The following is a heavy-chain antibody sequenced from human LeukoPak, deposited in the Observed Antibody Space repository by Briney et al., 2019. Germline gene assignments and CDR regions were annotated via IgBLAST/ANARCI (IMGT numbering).Heavy chain of an antibody. CDR2: ISSSSSYI. J-gene: IGHJ4*02. V-gene: IGHV3-21*01. CDR3: AREIGGGLGPGY. CDR1: GFTFSSYS. Sequence: GGSLRLSCAASGFTFSSYSMNWVRQAPGKGLEWVSSISSSSSYIYYADSVKGRFTISRDNAKNSLYLQMNSLRAEDAAVYYCAREIGGGLGPGYWGQGTLVTVSS. D-gene: IGHD2-15*01.